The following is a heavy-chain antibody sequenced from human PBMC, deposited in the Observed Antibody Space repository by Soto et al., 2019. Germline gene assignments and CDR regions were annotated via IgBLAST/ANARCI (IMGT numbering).Heavy chain of an antibody. Sequence: SETLSLTCTVSGGSVSSSSYYWGWIRQPPGKGLEWIGSIYYSGSTYYNPSLKSRVTISVDTSKNQFSLKLSSVTAADTAVYYCARQEYYDSSGYYLGGNWFDPWGQGTLVTVSS. CDR3: ARQEYYDSSGYYLGGNWFDP. V-gene: IGHV4-39*01. D-gene: IGHD3-22*01. J-gene: IGHJ5*02. CDR2: IYYSGST. CDR1: GGSVSSSSYY.